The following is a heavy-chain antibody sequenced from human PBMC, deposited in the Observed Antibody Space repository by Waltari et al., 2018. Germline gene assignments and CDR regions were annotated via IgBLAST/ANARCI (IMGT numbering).Heavy chain of an antibody. D-gene: IGHD6-6*01. CDR3: EVSSSSFGNY. J-gene: IGHJ4*02. V-gene: IGHV3-23*01. CDR2: ISGSGDSG. CDR1: GFTFSNYA. Sequence: EVKLLQSGGDLVQPGGSLRLSCAASGFTFSNYAMDWVRQAPGEGLDWVSSISGSGDSGDSADSVKGRFTTSRDNSKNIMYLQMNSLRVEDTALYYCEVSSSSFGNYWGQGALVTVSS.